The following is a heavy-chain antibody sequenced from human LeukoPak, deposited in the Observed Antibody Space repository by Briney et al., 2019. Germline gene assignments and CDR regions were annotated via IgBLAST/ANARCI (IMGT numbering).Heavy chain of an antibody. CDR2: IKSKSDGGTR. D-gene: IGHD4-17*01. CDR1: GFTFSNAW. V-gene: IGHV3-15*07. J-gene: IGHJ6*02. CDR3: TTDLLSIYGDTGYFYGMDV. Sequence: GGSQRLSCAASGFTFSNAWMNWVRQAPGKGLEWVGRIKSKSDGGTRDYAAPVKGRFTISREDSKNMLYLQISGLKTEDTAVYYCTTDLLSIYGDTGYFYGMDVWGQGTTVTVSS.